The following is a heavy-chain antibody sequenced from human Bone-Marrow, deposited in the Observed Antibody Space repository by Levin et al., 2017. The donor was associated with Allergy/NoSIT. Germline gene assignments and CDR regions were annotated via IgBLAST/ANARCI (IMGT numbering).Heavy chain of an antibody. J-gene: IGHJ4*02. D-gene: IGHD4-17*01. Sequence: GASVKVSCAASGFTFRSYAMHWVRQAPGKGLDWVSGISGSGGITYYADSVKGRFTISRDNSKNTMYVQMNSLRAEDTAVYYCAREPYGDYVFDSWGQGTLVTVSS. CDR1: GFTFRSYA. V-gene: IGHV3-23*01. CDR2: ISGSGGIT. CDR3: AREPYGDYVFDS.